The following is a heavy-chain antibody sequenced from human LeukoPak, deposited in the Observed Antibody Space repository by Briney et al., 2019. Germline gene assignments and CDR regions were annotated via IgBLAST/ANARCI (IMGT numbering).Heavy chain of an antibody. Sequence: GGSLRLSCAASGFTFSSYAMHWVRQAPGKGLEWVAVISYDGSNKYYADSVKGRFTISRDNAKNSLYLQMNSLRAEDTTVYYCARVGMTTTNGYDYWGQGTLVTVSS. D-gene: IGHD4-11*01. J-gene: IGHJ4*02. CDR2: ISYDGSNK. CDR3: ARVGMTTTNGYDY. V-gene: IGHV3-30-3*01. CDR1: GFTFSSYA.